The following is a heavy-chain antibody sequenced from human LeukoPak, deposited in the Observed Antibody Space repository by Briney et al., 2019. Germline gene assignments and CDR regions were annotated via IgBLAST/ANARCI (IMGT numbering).Heavy chain of an antibody. V-gene: IGHV4-39*07. CDR2: IYYSGST. CDR3: ARTKTTHSSWYLGGGVGFDY. CDR1: GGSISSSSYY. J-gene: IGHJ4*02. Sequence: SETLSLTCTVSGGSISSSSYYWGWIRQPPGKGLEWIGSIYYSGSTYYNPSLKSRVTISVDTSKNQFSLKLSSVTAADTALYYWARTKTTHSSWYLGGGVGFDYWGQGTLVTVSS. D-gene: IGHD6-13*01.